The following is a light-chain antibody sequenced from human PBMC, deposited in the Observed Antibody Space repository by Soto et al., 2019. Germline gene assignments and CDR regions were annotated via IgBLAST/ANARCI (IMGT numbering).Light chain of an antibody. CDR3: SSYTSSSTRV. CDR2: EVS. Sequence: QSALTQPASVSGSPGQSITISCTGTSSDVGDYDYVSWYQQHPDKAPKLMIYEVSNRPSGVSNRFSGSKSVNTATLTIAGLQAEDEADYYCSSYTSSSTRVFGTGTKLTVL. V-gene: IGLV2-14*03. J-gene: IGLJ1*01. CDR1: SSDVGDYDY.